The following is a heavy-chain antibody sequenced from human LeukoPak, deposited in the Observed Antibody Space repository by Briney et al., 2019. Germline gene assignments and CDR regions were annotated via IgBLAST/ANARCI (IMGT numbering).Heavy chain of an antibody. D-gene: IGHD3-16*01. CDR2: INTNTGNP. Sequence: ASVKVSCTASGYTFTSYAMNWVRQAPGQGLEWMGWINTNTGNPTYAQGFTGRFVFSLDTSVSTAYLQISSLKAEDTAVYYCARDYDYVWGSLGAFDIWGQGTMVTVSS. V-gene: IGHV7-4-1*02. CDR1: GYTFTSYA. J-gene: IGHJ3*02. CDR3: ARDYDYVWGSLGAFDI.